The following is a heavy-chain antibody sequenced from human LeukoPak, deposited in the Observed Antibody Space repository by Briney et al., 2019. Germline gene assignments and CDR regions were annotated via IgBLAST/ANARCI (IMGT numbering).Heavy chain of an antibody. CDR1: GYSISRGYY. V-gene: IGHV4-38-2*01. CDR2: IDRSGST. CDR3: ATAVIVASPLLY. D-gene: IGHD2-15*01. Sequence: SETLSLTCALFGYSISRGYYWGWIRQPPGKGLEWIGSIDRSGSTYYNPSLKSRVTILVDTSKNQFSLKLNSVTAADTAVYYCATAVIVASPLLYRGQGTLVTVSS. J-gene: IGHJ4*02.